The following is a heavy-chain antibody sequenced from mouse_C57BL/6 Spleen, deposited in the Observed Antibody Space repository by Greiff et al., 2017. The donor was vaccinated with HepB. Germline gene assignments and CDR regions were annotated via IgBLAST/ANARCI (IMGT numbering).Heavy chain of an antibody. J-gene: IGHJ4*01. CDR3: ARLGDGYLYYYAMDY. CDR2: IYPRDGST. V-gene: IGHV1-78*01. D-gene: IGHD2-3*01. Sequence: VQLQQSDAELVKPGASVKISCKVSGYTFTDHTIHWMKQRPEQGLEWIGYIYPRDGSTKYNEKFKGKATLTADKSSSTAYMQLNSRTSEDSAVYFCARLGDGYLYYYAMDYWGQGTSVTVSS. CDR1: GYTFTDHT.